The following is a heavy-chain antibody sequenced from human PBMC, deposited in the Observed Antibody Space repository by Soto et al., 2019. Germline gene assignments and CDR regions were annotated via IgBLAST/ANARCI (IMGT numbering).Heavy chain of an antibody. Sequence: EVQLLESGGGLVQPGGSLRLSCAASGFTFNNYAMTWVRRAPGKGLEWVSAISGGGDTTSYADSVRGRFTVARDGSKNTLYLQMSSLRAEATALYYCAKGRGGSGSLTPRVDFWGQGTLVTVSS. D-gene: IGHD3-10*01. CDR1: GFTFNNYA. J-gene: IGHJ4*02. CDR2: ISGGGDTT. CDR3: AKGRGGSGSLTPRVDF. V-gene: IGHV3-23*01.